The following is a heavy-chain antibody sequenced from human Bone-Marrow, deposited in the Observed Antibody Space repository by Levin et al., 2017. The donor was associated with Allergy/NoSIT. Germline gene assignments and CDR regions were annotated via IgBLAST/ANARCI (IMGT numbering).Heavy chain of an antibody. Sequence: SCAASGFTVSTTYISWVRQAPGKGLEWVSVIYYGGSTYYADSVKGRFTISRDNSKNTVYLQLNSLRVEDTAVYYCARDSRLEWYFDLWGRGTLVTVSS. CDR1: GFTVSTTY. CDR2: IYYGGST. V-gene: IGHV3-53*01. D-gene: IGHD1-1*01. CDR3: ARDSRLEWYFDL. J-gene: IGHJ2*01.